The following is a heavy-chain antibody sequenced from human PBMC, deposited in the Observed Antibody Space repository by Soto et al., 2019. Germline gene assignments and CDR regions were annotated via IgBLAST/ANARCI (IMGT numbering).Heavy chain of an antibody. CDR2: THLWEIGT. CDR1: GSTFAYA. D-gene: IGHD2-21*02. V-gene: IGHV3-9*01. CDR3: LRDATAGGGDY. Sequence: EGQLVQSGGGVVQPGGSLTISCAASGSTFAYALHWVRQAPGKGLEWVSGTHLWEIGTGDADSVLGRFTTTTDSAKKTLYLQMNSLRPEDTGIYFCLRDATAGGGDYWGQGTLVTVSS. J-gene: IGHJ4*02.